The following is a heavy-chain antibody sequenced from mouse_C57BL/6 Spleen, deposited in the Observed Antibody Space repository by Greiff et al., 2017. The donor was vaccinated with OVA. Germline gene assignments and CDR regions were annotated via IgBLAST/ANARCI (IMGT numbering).Heavy chain of an antibody. V-gene: IGHV1-39*01. J-gene: IGHJ3*01. CDR3: ARKGLRDYDYDGFAY. Sequence: VQLKESGPELVKPGASVKISCKASGYSFTDYNMNWVKQSNGKSLEWIGVLNPNYGTTSYNQKFKGKATLTVDQSSSTAYMQLNSLTSEDSAVYYCARKGLRDYDYDGFAYWGQGTLVTVSA. CDR2: LNPNYGTT. D-gene: IGHD2-4*01. CDR1: GYSFTDYN.